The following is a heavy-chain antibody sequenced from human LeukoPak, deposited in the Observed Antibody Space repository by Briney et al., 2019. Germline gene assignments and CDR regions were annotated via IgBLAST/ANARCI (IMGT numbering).Heavy chain of an antibody. J-gene: IGHJ4*02. V-gene: IGHV3-33*01. CDR2: IWYDGSNK. CDR1: GFTFSSYG. D-gene: IGHD6-19*01. CDR3: ARDGVRGGFASGWTPYYFDY. Sequence: SGGSLRLSCAASGFTFSSYGMHWVRQAPGKGLEWVAVIWYDGSNKYYADSVKGRFTISRDNSKNTLYLQMNSLRAEDTAVYYCARDGVRGGFASGWTPYYFDYWGQGTLVTVSS.